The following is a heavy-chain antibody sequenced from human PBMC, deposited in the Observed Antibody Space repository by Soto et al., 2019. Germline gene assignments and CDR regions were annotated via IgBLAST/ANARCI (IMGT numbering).Heavy chain of an antibody. CDR1: DDSIRAYS. Sequence: PSETLSLPCTVSDDSIRAYSWSWVRQPPGKGLEWIGNIHYNGNTKYNPSLKSRVSMSVDTSKNQFSLRLISVTAADTAKYFCAREGNLGRWLQPLDFWGQGTLVTVSS. CDR3: AREGNLGRWLQPLDF. J-gene: IGHJ4*02. D-gene: IGHD5-12*01. CDR2: IHYNGNT. V-gene: IGHV4-59*01.